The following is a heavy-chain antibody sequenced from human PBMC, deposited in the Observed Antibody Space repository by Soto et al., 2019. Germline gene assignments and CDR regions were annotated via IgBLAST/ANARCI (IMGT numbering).Heavy chain of an antibody. CDR1: GFTFSSYW. V-gene: IGHV3-74*01. CDR2: INSDGSST. J-gene: IGHJ4*02. D-gene: IGHD2-15*01. CDR3: VRTSMVVAAATREDS. Sequence: EVQLVESGGGLVQPGGSLRLSCAASGFTFSSYWMHWVRQAPGKGLVWVSRINSDGSSTSYADSVKGRFTISRANAKNTLYLQMHSRRAEDTAVYYCVRTSMVVAAATREDSWWQGTLVTVSS.